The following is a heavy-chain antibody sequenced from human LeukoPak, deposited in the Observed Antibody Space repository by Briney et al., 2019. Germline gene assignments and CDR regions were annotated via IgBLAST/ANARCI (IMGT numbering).Heavy chain of an antibody. J-gene: IGHJ3*02. CDR1: GFTFDDYA. CDR3: AKDEFVASDFTGAFDI. V-gene: IGHV3-9*03. D-gene: IGHD2-8*02. CDR2: ISWNSGST. Sequence: GGSLRLSCAASGFTFDDYAMHWVRQAPGKGLEWVSGISWNSGSTVYADSVKGRFTISRDNAKNSLYLQMNSLRAEDMALYYCAKDEFVASDFTGAFDIWGQGTMVTVSS.